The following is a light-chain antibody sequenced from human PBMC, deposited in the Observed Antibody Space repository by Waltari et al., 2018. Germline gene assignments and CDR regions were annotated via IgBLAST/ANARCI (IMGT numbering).Light chain of an antibody. CDR2: DAS. CDR1: QSVNNY. CDR3: QQRSNWPPIT. V-gene: IGKV3-11*01. Sequence: EIVLTQSPATLSLSPGERATLSCRASQSVNNYLAWDQQKPGQAPRLLIYDASNRATGIPARFSGSGSGTEFTLTISSLEPEDFAVYYCQQRSNWPPITFGQGTRLEIK. J-gene: IGKJ5*01.